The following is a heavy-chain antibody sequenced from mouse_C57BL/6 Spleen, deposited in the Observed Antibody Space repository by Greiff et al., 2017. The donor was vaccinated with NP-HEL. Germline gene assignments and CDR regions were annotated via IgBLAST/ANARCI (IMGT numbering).Heavy chain of an antibody. D-gene: IGHD1-1*01. V-gene: IGHV1-82*01. CDR2: IYPGDGDT. Sequence: QVQLKESGPELVKPGASVKISCKASGYAFSSSWMNWVKQRPGKGLEWIGRIYPGDGDTNYNGKFKGKATLTADKSSSTAYMQLSSLTSEDSAVYFCALLLRAPLDYWGQGTTLTVSS. CDR1: GYAFSSSW. J-gene: IGHJ2*01. CDR3: ALLLRAPLDY.